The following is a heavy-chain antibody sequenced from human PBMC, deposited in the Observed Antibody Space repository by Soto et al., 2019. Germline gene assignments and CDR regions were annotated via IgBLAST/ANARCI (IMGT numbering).Heavy chain of an antibody. CDR1: GGSVSSGSYY. V-gene: IGHV4-61*01. J-gene: IGHJ4*02. D-gene: IGHD4-4*01. Sequence: LPETLSLTCTVSGGSVSSGSYYWSWIRQPPGKGLEWIGYISNSGSTKYNPSLKSRVAISVDTSKNQFSLKLSSVTAADTAVYYCARDGYSNFDYWGQGTLVTVSS. CDR2: ISNSGST. CDR3: ARDGYSNFDY.